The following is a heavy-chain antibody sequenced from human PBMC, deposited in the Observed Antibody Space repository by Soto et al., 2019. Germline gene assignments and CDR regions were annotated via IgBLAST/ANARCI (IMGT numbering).Heavy chain of an antibody. Sequence: SETLSLTCTVSGGSINSYYWSWIRQPPGKGLEWIGYIYYSGSTNYNPSLKSRVTISVDTSKNQFSLKLSSVTAADTAVYYCARPTYNSGSPFDYWGQGTLVTVS. J-gene: IGHJ4*02. V-gene: IGHV4-59*01. CDR2: IYYSGST. D-gene: IGHD1-20*01. CDR1: GGSINSYY. CDR3: ARPTYNSGSPFDY.